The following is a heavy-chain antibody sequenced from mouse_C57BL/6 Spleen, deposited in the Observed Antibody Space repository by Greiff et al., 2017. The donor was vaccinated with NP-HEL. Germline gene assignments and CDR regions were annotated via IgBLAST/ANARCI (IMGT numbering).Heavy chain of an antibody. CDR2: INPNNGGT. CDR1: GYTFTDYY. D-gene: IGHD1-1*01. CDR3: ARGYYGFDY. Sequence: VQLQQSGPELVKPGASVKISCKASGYTFTDYYMNWVKQSHGKSLEWIGDINPNNGGTSYNQKFKGKATLTVDKSSSTAYMELRSLTSEDSAVYYCARGYYGFDYWGQGTTLTVSS. J-gene: IGHJ2*01. V-gene: IGHV1-26*01.